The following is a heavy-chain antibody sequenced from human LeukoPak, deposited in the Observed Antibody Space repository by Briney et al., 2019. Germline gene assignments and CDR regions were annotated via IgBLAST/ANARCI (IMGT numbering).Heavy chain of an antibody. V-gene: IGHV1-46*01. CDR2: INPSGGST. D-gene: IGHD3-10*01. Sequence: ASVKVSCKASGYTFTSYYMHWVRQAPGQGLEWMGIINPSGGSTSYAQKFQGRVTMTRDTSTSTVYMELSSLRSEDTAVYYCARGRIIAMVRGVTGCDYWGQGTLVTVSS. J-gene: IGHJ4*02. CDR1: GYTFTSYY. CDR3: ARGRIIAMVRGVTGCDY.